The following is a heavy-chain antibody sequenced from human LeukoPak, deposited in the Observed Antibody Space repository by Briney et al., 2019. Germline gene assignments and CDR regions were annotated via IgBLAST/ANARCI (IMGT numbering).Heavy chain of an antibody. J-gene: IGHJ3*01. D-gene: IGHD5-24*01. CDR2: IVGDGSYT. CDR3: ARDGSNSYAFDV. Sequence: GGSLRLSCAASRFTFNSYWMHWVRQAPGKGLVWVSRIVGDGSYTNYADSVKGRFTISRDNAENTLFLQMNSLRAEDTAVYYCARDGSNSYAFDVWGLGTMVTVSS. V-gene: IGHV3-74*01. CDR1: RFTFNSYW.